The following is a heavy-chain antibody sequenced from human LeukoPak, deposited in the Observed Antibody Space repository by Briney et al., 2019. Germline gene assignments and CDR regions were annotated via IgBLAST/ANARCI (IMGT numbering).Heavy chain of an antibody. D-gene: IGHD3-16*01. Sequence: GGSLRLSCAVSGFTFSSFAMNWVRQAPGKGLVWVSRINSDGFSIAYADSVKGRFTISRDNAKNTLYLHMNSLRAEDTAVYYCARFYGGSALDNWGQGTMVTVSS. J-gene: IGHJ3*02. CDR2: INSDGFSI. V-gene: IGHV3-74*01. CDR3: ARFYGGSALDN. CDR1: GFTFSSFA.